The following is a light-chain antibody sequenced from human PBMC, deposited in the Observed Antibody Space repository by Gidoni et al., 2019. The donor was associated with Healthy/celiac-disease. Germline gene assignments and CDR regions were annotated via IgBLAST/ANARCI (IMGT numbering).Light chain of an antibody. CDR2: AAS. V-gene: IGKV1-9*01. Sequence: DIQLTQSPYFLSASVGDRVTITCRASQGIRSYLAWYQQKPGKAPKLLIYAASTLQSGVPSRFSDSGSGTEFTLTISSLQPEDFATYYCQQLNSYPYTFGQGTKLEIK. CDR3: QQLNSYPYT. CDR1: QGIRSY. J-gene: IGKJ2*01.